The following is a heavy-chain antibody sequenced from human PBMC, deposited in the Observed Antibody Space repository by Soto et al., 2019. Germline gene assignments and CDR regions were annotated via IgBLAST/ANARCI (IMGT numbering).Heavy chain of an antibody. CDR1: GGSISSGDYY. D-gene: IGHD2-2*01. CDR3: ARGKKGVVVVPGVFDY. Sequence: QVQLQESGPGLVKPSQTLSLTCTVSGGSISSGDYYWSWIRQPPGKGLEWIGYIYYSGSTYYNPSLKSRVNISVDTSKNQFSLKLSSVTAADTAVYYCARGKKGVVVVPGVFDYWGQGTLVTVSS. J-gene: IGHJ4*02. V-gene: IGHV4-30-4*01. CDR2: IYYSGST.